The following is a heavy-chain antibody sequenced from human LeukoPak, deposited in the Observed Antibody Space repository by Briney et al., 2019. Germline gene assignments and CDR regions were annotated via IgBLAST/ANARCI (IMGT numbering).Heavy chain of an antibody. Sequence: GRSLRLSCAASGFTFDDYAMHWVRQAPGKGLEWVSGISWNSGSIGYADSVKGRFTISRDNAKNSLYLQMNSLRAEDMALYYCARDVGYSSGWYFGYWGQGTLVTVSS. J-gene: IGHJ4*02. V-gene: IGHV3-9*03. D-gene: IGHD6-19*01. CDR3: ARDVGYSSGWYFGY. CDR1: GFTFDDYA. CDR2: ISWNSGSI.